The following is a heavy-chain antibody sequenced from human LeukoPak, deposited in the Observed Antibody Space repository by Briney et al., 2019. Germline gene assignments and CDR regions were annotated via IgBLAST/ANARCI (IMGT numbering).Heavy chain of an antibody. Sequence: GASVKVSCRASGGTFSSYAISWVRQAPGQGLEWMGGIIPIFGTANYAQKFQGRVTITADESTSTAYMELSSLRSEDTAVYYCARGPRDYGDYVYFDLWGRGTLVTVSS. V-gene: IGHV1-69*13. CDR1: GGTFSSYA. J-gene: IGHJ2*01. CDR3: ARGPRDYGDYVYFDL. CDR2: IIPIFGTA. D-gene: IGHD4-17*01.